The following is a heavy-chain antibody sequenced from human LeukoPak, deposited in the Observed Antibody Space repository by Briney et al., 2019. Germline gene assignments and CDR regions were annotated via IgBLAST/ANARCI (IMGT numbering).Heavy chain of an antibody. J-gene: IGHJ4*02. CDR3: AREPRIVVVPAAIDY. D-gene: IGHD2-2*01. V-gene: IGHV1-2*02. CDR2: INPNSGGT. Sequence: ASVKVSCKASGYTCTGYYMHWVRQAPGQGLEWMGWINPNSGGTNYAQKFQGRVTMTRDTSISTAYMELSRLRSDDTAVYYCAREPRIVVVPAAIDYWGQGTLVTVSS. CDR1: GYTCTGYY.